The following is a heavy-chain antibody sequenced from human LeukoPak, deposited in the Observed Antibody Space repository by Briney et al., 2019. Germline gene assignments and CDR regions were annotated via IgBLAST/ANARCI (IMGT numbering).Heavy chain of an antibody. CDR3: ARVYGAGYDFRGAFDI. D-gene: IGHD5-12*01. CDR2: INAGNGNT. J-gene: IGHJ3*02. Sequence: ASVEVSCKASGYTFTSYAMHWVRQAPGQRLEWMGWINAGNGNTKYSQEFQGRVTITRDTSASTAYMELSSLRSEDMAVYYCARVYGAGYDFRGAFDIWGQGTMVTVSS. V-gene: IGHV1-3*03. CDR1: GYTFTSYA.